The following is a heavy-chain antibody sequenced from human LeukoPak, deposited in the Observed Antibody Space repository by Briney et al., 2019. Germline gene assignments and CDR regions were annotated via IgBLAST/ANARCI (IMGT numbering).Heavy chain of an antibody. CDR3: ARGSSGSYGFYYYYGMDV. D-gene: IGHD1-26*01. CDR2: INHSGST. CDR1: GGSFSGYY. V-gene: IGHV4-34*01. J-gene: IGHJ6*02. Sequence: PSETLSLTCAVYGGSFSGYYWSWIRQPPGKGLEWIGEINHSGSTNYNPSLKSRVTMSVDTSKNQFSLKLSSVTAADTAVYYCARGSSGSYGFYYYYGMDVWGQGTTVTVSS.